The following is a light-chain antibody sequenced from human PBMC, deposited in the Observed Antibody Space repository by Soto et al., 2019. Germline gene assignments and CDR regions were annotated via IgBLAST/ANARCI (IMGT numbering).Light chain of an antibody. CDR2: DAS. CDR3: QKYNCAPFT. V-gene: IGKV1-27*01. CDR1: QGISNY. J-gene: IGKJ3*01. Sequence: DIQMTQSPSSLSASVGDRVAITCRASQGISNYLAWYQQKPGKVPKLLIYDASTLQSGVPSRFSGSGSGTDFPLTISSLQPEDVATYYQQKYNCAPFTFGPGTKVDIK.